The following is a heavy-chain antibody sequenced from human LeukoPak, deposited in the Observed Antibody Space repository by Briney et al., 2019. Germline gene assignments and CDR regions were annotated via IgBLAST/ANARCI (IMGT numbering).Heavy chain of an antibody. D-gene: IGHD5-18*01. CDR2: IWFDGSKK. Sequence: GTSLRLSCAASGFIFSDYAMHWVRQAPGKGREWVAQIWFDGSKKNYADSVKGRFTISRDQSKNTVSLQMNSLRAEDTALYYCAKDGQSYAPYAMDVWGQGTTVTVSS. V-gene: IGHV3-30*18. J-gene: IGHJ6*02. CDR3: AKDGQSYAPYAMDV. CDR1: GFIFSDYA.